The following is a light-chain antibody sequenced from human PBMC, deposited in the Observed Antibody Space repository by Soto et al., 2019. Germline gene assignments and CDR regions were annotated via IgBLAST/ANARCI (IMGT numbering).Light chain of an antibody. V-gene: IGKV3-20*01. CDR3: HQYGGSPQT. J-gene: IGKJ1*01. Sequence: EIVLTQSPGTLSLSPGERATLSCRASQSVSNYLAWYQRKPGQAPRLLIYGASSRATGIPDRFSGSGSGTDFTLTISRLEPEDFAVYYCHQYGGSPQTFGQGTKVXI. CDR1: QSVSNY. CDR2: GAS.